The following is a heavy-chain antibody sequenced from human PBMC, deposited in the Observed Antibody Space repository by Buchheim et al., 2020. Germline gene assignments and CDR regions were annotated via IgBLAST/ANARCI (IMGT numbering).Heavy chain of an antibody. Sequence: QVQLVESGGGVVQPGRSLRLSCAASGFTFSSYAMHWVRQAPGKGLEWVAVISYDGSNKYYADSVKGRFTISRDNSKNTLYLQMNYLRAEDTAVYYCARDSGTTLLYYYYYGMDVWGQGTT. CDR1: GFTFSSYA. J-gene: IGHJ6*02. V-gene: IGHV3-30*04. CDR3: ARDSGTTLLYYYYYGMDV. D-gene: IGHD1-7*01. CDR2: ISYDGSNK.